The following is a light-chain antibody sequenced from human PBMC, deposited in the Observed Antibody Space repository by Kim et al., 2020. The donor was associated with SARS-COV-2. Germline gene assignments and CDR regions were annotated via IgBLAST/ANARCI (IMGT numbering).Light chain of an antibody. V-gene: IGLV1-40*01. CDR1: SSNIGAGYD. CDR2: GNS. CDR3: QSYDSSLSGYVV. J-gene: IGLJ2*01. Sequence: QSVLTQPPSVSGAPGQRVTISCTGSSSNIGAGYDVHWYQQLPGTAPKLLIYGNSNRPSGVPDRFSGSESGTSASLAITGLQAEDEADYYCQSYDSSLSGYVVFGRGTKLTVL.